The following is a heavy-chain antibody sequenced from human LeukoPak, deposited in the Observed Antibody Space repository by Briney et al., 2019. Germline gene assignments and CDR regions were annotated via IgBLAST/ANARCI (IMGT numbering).Heavy chain of an antibody. Sequence: SETLSLTCSVSGGSISTYYCNWIRQSPGHGLELMANMDNCGTAMYHPPLRSRITVSFHTSSNQFHLTMQSVTAADTAVYYCASQTYYGVGSARGWFDSWGEGTLVGVSS. CDR2: MDNCGTA. CDR3: ASQTYYGVGSARGWFDS. D-gene: IGHD3-10*01. V-gene: IGHV4-59*12. CDR1: GGSISTYY. J-gene: IGHJ5*01.